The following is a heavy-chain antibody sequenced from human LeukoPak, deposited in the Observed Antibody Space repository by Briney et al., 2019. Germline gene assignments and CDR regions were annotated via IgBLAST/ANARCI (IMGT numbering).Heavy chain of an antibody. V-gene: IGHV3-53*01. CDR2: IYSGSST. D-gene: IGHD6-13*01. Sequence: PGGSLRLSCAASGFTFSSNYMSWGRQAPGKGLEWVAVIYSGSSTYYADSVKGRFTISRDNSKNTLYLQMNSLRAEDTAVYYCATARIAAARYFDLWGRGTLVTVSS. CDR3: ATARIAAARYFDL. J-gene: IGHJ2*01. CDR1: GFTFSSNY.